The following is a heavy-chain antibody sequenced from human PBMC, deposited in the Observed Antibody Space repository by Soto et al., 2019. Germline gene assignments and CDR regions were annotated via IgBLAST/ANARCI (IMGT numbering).Heavy chain of an antibody. J-gene: IGHJ6*02. V-gene: IGHV3-11*04. D-gene: IGHD1-26*01. Sequence: GGSLRLSCAASRLTFSDYYMSWIRQAPGKGLEWLSHISSSGTTIHYADSVKGRFTISRDNAKNSLYLQMNSLRAEDTAVYYCARVGSYYYYYGMDVWGQGTTVTVSS. CDR3: ARVGSYYYYYGMDV. CDR2: ISSSGTTI. CDR1: RLTFSDYY.